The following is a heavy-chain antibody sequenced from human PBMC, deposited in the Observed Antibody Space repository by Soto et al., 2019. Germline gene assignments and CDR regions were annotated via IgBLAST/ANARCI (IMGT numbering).Heavy chain of an antibody. V-gene: IGHV3-23*01. CDR3: AKASCSPTNCYVPAY. J-gene: IGHJ4*02. D-gene: IGHD2-2*01. CDR2: ISGSGGSP. CDR1: GFTFSTYT. Sequence: PGGSLRLSCVASGFTFSTYTMSWVRQDPGKGLEWVSVISGSGGSPSYADSVQGRFSISRDNPKNTLYLQMNSLRGEDTAMYYCAKASCSPTNCYVPAYWGQGTLVTVSS.